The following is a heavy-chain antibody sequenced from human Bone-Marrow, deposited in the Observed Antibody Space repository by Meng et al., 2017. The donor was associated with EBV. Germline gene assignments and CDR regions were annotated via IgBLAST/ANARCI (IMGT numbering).Heavy chain of an antibody. Sequence: AASVGVLLLSVGFIGFSWEASGLSFCGYWMHWVRTAEGKGWVCVSRIYADGAVTPYADSVKGRFTISRDNDKNTLYLQMNSLRAEDTAVYYCSRDLVGSADSWGQGTLVTVSS. CDR3: SRDLVGSADS. D-gene: IGHD3-16*01. CDR2: IYADGAVT. V-gene: IGHV3-74*01. CDR1: GLSFCGYW. J-gene: IGHJ4*02.